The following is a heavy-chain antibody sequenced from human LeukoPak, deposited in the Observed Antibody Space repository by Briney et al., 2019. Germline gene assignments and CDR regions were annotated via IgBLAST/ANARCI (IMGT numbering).Heavy chain of an antibody. CDR1: GGSISSYY. CDR3: ARLPHGGSSDY. J-gene: IGHJ4*02. CDR2: IYYSGST. Sequence: PSETLSLTCTVSGGSISSYYWSWIRQPPGKGLEWIGYIYYSGSTNYNPSLKSRVTISVDTSKNQFSLKLSSVTAADTAVYYCARLPHGGSSDYWGQGTLVTVSS. V-gene: IGHV4-59*08. D-gene: IGHD1-26*01.